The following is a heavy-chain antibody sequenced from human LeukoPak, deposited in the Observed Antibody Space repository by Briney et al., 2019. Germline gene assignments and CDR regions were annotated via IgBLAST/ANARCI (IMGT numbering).Heavy chain of an antibody. V-gene: IGHV3-9*03. J-gene: IGHJ3*02. D-gene: IGHD6-19*01. CDR2: ISWNSGSI. CDR1: GFTFDDYA. Sequence: GGSLRLSCIASGFTFDDYAMHWVRQAPGKGLEWVAGISWNSGSIGYADSVKGRFTISRDNAKNSLYLQMNSLRAEDMALYYCAKAVRPPVAGSSAFDIWGQGTMVTVSS. CDR3: AKAVRPPVAGSSAFDI.